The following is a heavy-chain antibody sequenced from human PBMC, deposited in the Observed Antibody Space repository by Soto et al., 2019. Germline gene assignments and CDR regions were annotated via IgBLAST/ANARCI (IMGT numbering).Heavy chain of an antibody. CDR3: EIGRYSNTRYYAFDY. Sequence: QVQPVQSGAEVKKPGASVKVSCKASGYTFTSYDINWVRQATGQGLELMGWMNPNSGNTGHAQIYKSSVTMTRNPSMSTVYMELSSLRPEDTAVYYCEIGRYSNTRYYAFDYWGQGTLVTVSS. V-gene: IGHV1-8*02. D-gene: IGHD2-2*01. CDR2: MNPNSGNT. CDR1: GYTFTSYD. J-gene: IGHJ4*02.